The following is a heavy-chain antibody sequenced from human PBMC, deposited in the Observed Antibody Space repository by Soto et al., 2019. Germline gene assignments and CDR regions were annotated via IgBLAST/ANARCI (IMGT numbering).Heavy chain of an antibody. CDR2: IWYDGSNK. Sequence: GGSLRLSCAASGFTFSSYGMHWVRQAPGKGLEWVAVIWYDGSNKYYADSVKGRFTISRDNSKNTLYLQMNSLRAEDTAVYYCARVTGGVYSYYGMDVWGQGTTVTVSS. D-gene: IGHD1-26*01. J-gene: IGHJ6*02. V-gene: IGHV3-33*01. CDR3: ARVTGGVYSYYGMDV. CDR1: GFTFSSYG.